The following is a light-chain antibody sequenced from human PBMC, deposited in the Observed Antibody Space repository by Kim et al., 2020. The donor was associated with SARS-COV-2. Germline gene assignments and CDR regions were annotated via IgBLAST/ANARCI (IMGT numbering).Light chain of an antibody. CDR2: RDS. CDR3: QVWDSSTVI. J-gene: IGLJ2*01. Sequence: SYELTQPLSVSVALGQTARITCGGNNIAYKNVHWYQQKPGQAPVVVIYRDSIRPSRIPERFSGSNSGNTATLTISRAQAGDEADYYCQVWDSSTVIFGGGTQLTVL. CDR1: NIAYKN. V-gene: IGLV3-9*01.